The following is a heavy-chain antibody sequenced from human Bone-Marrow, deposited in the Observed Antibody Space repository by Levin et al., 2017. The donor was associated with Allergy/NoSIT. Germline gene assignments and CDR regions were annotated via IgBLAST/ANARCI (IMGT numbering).Heavy chain of an antibody. V-gene: IGHV1-69*06. D-gene: IGHD2-2*01. Sequence: ASVKVSCKTSGVDFSTYSLTWVRKAPGQGLEWMGGIIPMFDTTDYAQKFQGRVTLTADKSTTTVYMELNSLTSEDTAVYYCARGDCSTTTCRPYYFDYWGQGTLVTVSS. CDR1: GVDFSTYS. CDR3: ARGDCSTTTCRPYYFDY. J-gene: IGHJ4*02. CDR2: IIPMFDTT.